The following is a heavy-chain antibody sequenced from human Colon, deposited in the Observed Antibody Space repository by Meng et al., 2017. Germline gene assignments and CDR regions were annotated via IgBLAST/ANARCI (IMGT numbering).Heavy chain of an antibody. Sequence: RLTEAGRGRWKPSGTLPPTSAVSGGPISNSNWGSSVRPPPGKRLEWIGEIYHSGSTNYNPSLKSRVTISVDKSKNQFSLKLSSVTAADTAVYYCASFPPPGKQWLVTDYWGQGTLVTVSS. CDR2: IYHSGST. CDR3: ASFPPPGKQWLVTDY. J-gene: IGHJ4*02. D-gene: IGHD6-19*01. CDR1: GGPISNSNW. V-gene: IGHV4-4*02.